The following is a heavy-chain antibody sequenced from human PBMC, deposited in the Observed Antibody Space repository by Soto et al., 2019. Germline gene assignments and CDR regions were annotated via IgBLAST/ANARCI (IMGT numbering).Heavy chain of an antibody. CDR3: ARDRRSSSWSYNWFDP. J-gene: IGHJ5*02. Sequence: GSLRLSCAASGFTFSSYSMNWVRQAPGKGLEWVSSISSSSSYIYYADSVKGRFTISRDNAKNSLYLQMNSLRAEDTAVYYCARDRRSSSWSYNWFDPWGQGTLVTVSS. V-gene: IGHV3-21*01. D-gene: IGHD6-13*01. CDR2: ISSSSSYI. CDR1: GFTFSSYS.